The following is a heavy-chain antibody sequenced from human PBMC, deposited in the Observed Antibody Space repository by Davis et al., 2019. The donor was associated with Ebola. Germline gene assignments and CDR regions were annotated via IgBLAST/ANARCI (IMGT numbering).Heavy chain of an antibody. CDR1: GFTFSSYA. V-gene: IGHV3-23*01. CDR2: ISGSGGST. CDR3: TTDFGFIVVVNY. D-gene: IGHD2-21*01. J-gene: IGHJ4*02. Sequence: GESLKISCAASGFTFSSYAMSWVRQAPGKGLEWVSAISGSGGSTYYADSAKGRLTISRDNSKNTLYLQMNSLRAEDTAVYYCTTDFGFIVVVNYWGQGTLVTVSS.